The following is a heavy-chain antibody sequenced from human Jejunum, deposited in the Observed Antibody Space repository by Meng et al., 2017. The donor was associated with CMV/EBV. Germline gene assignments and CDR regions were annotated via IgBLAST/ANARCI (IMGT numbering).Heavy chain of an antibody. D-gene: IGHD3-9*01. CDR3: ARAGDFDWLLLVY. CDR1: GFTLNSKC. CDR2: IYYDGNNK. Sequence: AACGFTLNSKCHAWIPPGTRQGLELGAIIYYDGNNKFDANFVKGRFNISRDNSKKTLYLQMNSLRADDTAVYYCARAGDFDWLLLVYWGQGTLVTVSS. J-gene: IGHJ4*02. V-gene: IGHV3-30*03.